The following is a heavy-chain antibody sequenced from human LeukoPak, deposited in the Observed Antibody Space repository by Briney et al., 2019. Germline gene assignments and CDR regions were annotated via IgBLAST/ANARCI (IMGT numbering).Heavy chain of an antibody. Sequence: GGSLRLSCAASGFIFSTYGMYWVRQAPGKGLEWVAFIRHDGSIKNYAGSVKGRSTISRDNSKNTLYLQMSSLRAEDTAVYYCAKDSLADIDYWGQGTLVTVSS. CDR3: AKDSLADIDY. CDR1: GFIFSTYG. CDR2: IRHDGSIK. D-gene: IGHD3-16*01. J-gene: IGHJ4*02. V-gene: IGHV3-30*02.